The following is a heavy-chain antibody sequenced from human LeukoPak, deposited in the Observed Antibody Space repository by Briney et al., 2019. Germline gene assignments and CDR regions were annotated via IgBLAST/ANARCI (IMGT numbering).Heavy chain of an antibody. V-gene: IGHV4-61*05. D-gene: IGHD3-10*01. J-gene: IGHJ3*02. Sequence: SETLSLTCTVSGGSISSSSYYWGWIRQPPGKGLEWIGYIYYSGSTNYNPSLKSRVTISVDTSKNQFSLKLSSVTAADTAVYYCARRPNLTYYYGSGSYTAYAFDIWGQGTMVTVSS. CDR3: ARRPNLTYYYGSGSYTAYAFDI. CDR2: IYYSGST. CDR1: GGSISSSSYY.